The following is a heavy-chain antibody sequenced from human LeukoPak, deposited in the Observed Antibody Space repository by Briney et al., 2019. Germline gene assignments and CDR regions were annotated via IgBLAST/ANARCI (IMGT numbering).Heavy chain of an antibody. D-gene: IGHD3-9*01. CDR3: ARVARRILTASDAFDI. V-gene: IGHV1-2*02. Sequence: GASVKVSFKASGYTFIGYYMHWVRQAPGQGLEWMGWINPNSGGTNYAQNFQGRVTMTLDTSISTAYMELSRLRSDDTAVYYCARVARRILTASDAFDIWGQGTMVTVSS. CDR2: INPNSGGT. CDR1: GYTFIGYY. J-gene: IGHJ3*02.